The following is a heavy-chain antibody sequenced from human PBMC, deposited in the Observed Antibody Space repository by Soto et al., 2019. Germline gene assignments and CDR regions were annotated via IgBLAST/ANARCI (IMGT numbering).Heavy chain of an antibody. J-gene: IGHJ4*02. Sequence: ASVKVSCKASGYTFTSHGISWVRQAPGQGLEWMGWISAYNGNTNYAQKLQGRVTMTTDTSTSTTYMELRSLRPDDTAVYYCARELNTESSAYYSFAFWGQGTLVTVSS. CDR2: ISAYNGNT. CDR1: GYTFTSHG. CDR3: ARELNTESSAYYSFAF. D-gene: IGHD3-22*01. V-gene: IGHV1-18*01.